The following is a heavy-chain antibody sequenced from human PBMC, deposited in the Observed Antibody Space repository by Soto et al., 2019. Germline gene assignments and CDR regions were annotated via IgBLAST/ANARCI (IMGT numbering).Heavy chain of an antibody. CDR2: INWNSVSI. J-gene: IGHJ4*02. Sequence: GGSLRLSCAASGFNFADYAMHWVRQAPGKGLEWVSGINWNSVSIAYADSVKGRFTISRDNAKNSLYLQMNSLRDEDTALYYCAKDKLTRIAARSRFDYWGQGTLVTAPQ. CDR3: AKDKLTRIAARSRFDY. V-gene: IGHV3-9*01. CDR1: GFNFADYA. D-gene: IGHD6-6*01.